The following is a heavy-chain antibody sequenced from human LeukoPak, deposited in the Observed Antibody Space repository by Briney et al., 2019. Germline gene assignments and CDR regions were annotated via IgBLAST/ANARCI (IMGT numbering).Heavy chain of an antibody. CDR2: ISRDGKRQ. V-gene: IGHV3-30*18. Sequence: GGSLRLSCATSGFIFNNYDPHWVRQAPGKGLEWLATISRDGKRQFYTDSVKGRFTISRDDSRNTLYLQMNSLRVEDTAVYYCAKDVSMVVGASSNWGQGTLVTVSS. CDR3: AKDVSMVVGASSN. J-gene: IGHJ4*02. CDR1: GFIFNNYD. D-gene: IGHD1-26*01.